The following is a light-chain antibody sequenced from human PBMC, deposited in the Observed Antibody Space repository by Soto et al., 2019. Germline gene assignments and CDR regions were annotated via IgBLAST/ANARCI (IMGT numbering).Light chain of an antibody. CDR3: QQYYNYST. V-gene: IGKV1-5*01. CDR2: DAS. J-gene: IGKJ1*01. Sequence: DIQMTQSPSTLSGSVGDRVTITCRASQTISSWLAWYQQKPGKAPDLLIYDASKLQSGVQASFSGSESGTEFTLTIASLQPDDFATYYCQQYYNYSTFGQGTKVDI. CDR1: QTISSW.